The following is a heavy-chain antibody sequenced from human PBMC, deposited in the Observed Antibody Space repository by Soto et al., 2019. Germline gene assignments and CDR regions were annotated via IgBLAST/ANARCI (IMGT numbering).Heavy chain of an antibody. D-gene: IGHD3-22*01. CDR3: AGQSDESRGYFYAY. V-gene: IGHV4-39*01. CDR2: VFFGGDT. J-gene: IGHJ4*02. Sequence: SEMRSLTCPLCRPSRSSTTYYWGWIRQSPGKGLEWSAQVFFGGDTHYNPSLKRRVTRSVDTSKSHFSRQLIAVTAAATAVHQCAGQSDESRGYFYAYWGQGTLDTVAS. CDR1: RPSRSSTTYY.